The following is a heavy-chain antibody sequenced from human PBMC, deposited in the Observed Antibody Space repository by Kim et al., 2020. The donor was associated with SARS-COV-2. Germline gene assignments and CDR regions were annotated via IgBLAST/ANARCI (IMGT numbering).Heavy chain of an antibody. CDR1: GFTFSSYA. CDR2: ISGSGGST. CDR3: AKVSGYSYAYAVDY. Sequence: GGSLRLSRAASGFTFSSYAMSWVRQAPGKGLEWVSAISGSGGSTYYADSVKGRFSISRDNSKNTLYLQMNSLRAEDTAVYYCAKVSGYSYAYAVDYWGQGTLVTVSS. D-gene: IGHD5-18*01. V-gene: IGHV3-23*01. J-gene: IGHJ4*02.